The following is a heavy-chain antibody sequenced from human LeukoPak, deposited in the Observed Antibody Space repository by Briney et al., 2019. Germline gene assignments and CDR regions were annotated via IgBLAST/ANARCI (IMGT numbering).Heavy chain of an antibody. D-gene: IGHD1-26*01. J-gene: IGHJ4*02. V-gene: IGHV5-51*01. CDR3: ARLRSGSYSSPNFDY. CDR2: TYPGDSNS. Sequence: GASLKISCTGSGYSFASYWIGWVRQLPGKGLEWMGITYPGDSNSRYSPSLQGQVTISADTSISTAYLQSSILKASDAAMYYCARLRSGSYSSPNFDYWGQGTLVTVSS. CDR1: GYSFASYW.